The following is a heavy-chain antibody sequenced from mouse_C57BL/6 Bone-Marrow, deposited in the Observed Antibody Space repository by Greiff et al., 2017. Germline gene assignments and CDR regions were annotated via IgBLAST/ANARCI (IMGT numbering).Heavy chain of an antibody. D-gene: IGHD2-3*01. CDR2: ISYSGST. CDR1: GYSITSDY. V-gene: IGHV3-8*01. Sequence: VQLQQSGPGLAKPSQTLSLTCSVTGYSITSDYWNWIRKFPGNKLEYMGYISYSGSTYYNPSLKSRISITRDTSKNQYYLQLNSVTTEDTATYXCARLGSRDCYLYYAMDYWGQGTSVTVSS. CDR3: ARLGSRDCYLYYAMDY. J-gene: IGHJ4*01.